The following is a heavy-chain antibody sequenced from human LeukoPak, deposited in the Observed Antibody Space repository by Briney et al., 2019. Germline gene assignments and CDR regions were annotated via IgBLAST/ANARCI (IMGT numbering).Heavy chain of an antibody. D-gene: IGHD2-2*01. CDR2: INHSGST. J-gene: IGHJ5*02. V-gene: IGHV4-34*01. CDR3: AREGVVVPAALRGWFDP. CDR1: GGSFSGYY. Sequence: PSETLSLTCAVYGGSFSGYYWSWIRQPPGKGLEWIGEINHSGSTNYNPSLKSRVTISVDTSKNQFSLKLSSVTAADTAVYYCAREGVVVPAALRGWFDPWGQGTLVTVSS.